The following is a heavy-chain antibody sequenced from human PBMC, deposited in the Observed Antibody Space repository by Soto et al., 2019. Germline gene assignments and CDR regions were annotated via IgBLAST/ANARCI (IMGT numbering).Heavy chain of an antibody. Sequence: GGSLRLSCAASGFTFSSYGMHWVRQAPGKGLEWVAVISYDGSNKYYADSVKGQVTISADKSISTAYLQWSSLKASDTAMYYCASRQGEMEHYYYYMDVWGKGTTVTVSS. J-gene: IGHJ6*03. CDR3: ASRQGEMEHYYYYMDV. CDR1: GFTFSSYG. V-gene: IGHV3-30*03. CDR2: ISYDGSNK. D-gene: IGHD1-26*01.